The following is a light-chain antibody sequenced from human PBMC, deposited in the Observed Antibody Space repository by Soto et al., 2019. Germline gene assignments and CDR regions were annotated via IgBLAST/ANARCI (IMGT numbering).Light chain of an antibody. Sequence: QSALTQPASVSGSPGQSITISCTGTSSDLGGYNYVSWYQQHPGKAPKLMIYDVSNRPSGVSNRFSGSKSGNTASLTISGLQAEDEADYYCGSYTSSSTYVFGTGTKATVL. CDR2: DVS. V-gene: IGLV2-14*01. J-gene: IGLJ1*01. CDR1: SSDLGGYNY. CDR3: GSYTSSSTYV.